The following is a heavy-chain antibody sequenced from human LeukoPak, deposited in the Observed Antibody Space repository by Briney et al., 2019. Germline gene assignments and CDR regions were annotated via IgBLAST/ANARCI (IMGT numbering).Heavy chain of an antibody. CDR3: ARDQPVGF. J-gene: IGHJ4*02. CDR1: GFIFSNFN. Sequence: GGSLRLSCAASGFIFSNFNVTWVRQAPGKGLEWVSFISAGSSIQYYADSVQGRFIISRDNAKNSLYLQLNSLRAEDTAVYYCARDQPVGFWGQGTLVTVSS. V-gene: IGHV3-48*04. D-gene: IGHD1-26*01. CDR2: ISAGSSIQ.